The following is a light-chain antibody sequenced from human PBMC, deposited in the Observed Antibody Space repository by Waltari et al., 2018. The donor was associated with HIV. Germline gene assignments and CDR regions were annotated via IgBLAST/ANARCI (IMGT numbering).Light chain of an antibody. J-gene: IGKJ4*01. CDR1: QKISYRSTINAS. CDR3: QQYYDKPLT. V-gene: IGKV4-1*01. Sequence: DITLTQTPDSLAVSLGSRAAMNCKSSQKISYRSTINASLAWYQQKPRQPPKLLMFWVSVRASGVPDRFTGSGSETDFTLTINSVQAEDVAVYFCQQYYDKPLTFGRGTKVEI. CDR2: WVS.